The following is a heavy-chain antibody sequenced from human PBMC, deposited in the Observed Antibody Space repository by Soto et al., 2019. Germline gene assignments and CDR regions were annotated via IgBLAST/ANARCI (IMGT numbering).Heavy chain of an antibody. D-gene: IGHD1-7*01. V-gene: IGHV3-21*06. CDR2: ISSSSSYI. CDR1: GFTFSSYS. J-gene: IGHJ5*02. CDR3: ARDFSPQYNWNYVILPWFDP. Sequence: EVQLVESGGGLVKPGGSLRLSCAASGFTFSSYSMNWVRQVPGKGLEWVSSISSSSSYIYYADSVKGRFTISRDNDKNSLYLQTNSLRAEDTAVYYCARDFSPQYNWNYVILPWFDPWGQGTLVTVSS.